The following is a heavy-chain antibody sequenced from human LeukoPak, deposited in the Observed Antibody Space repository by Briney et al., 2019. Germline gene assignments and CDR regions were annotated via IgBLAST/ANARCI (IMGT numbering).Heavy chain of an antibody. CDR3: AFTYNSSWNNY. D-gene: IGHD6-13*01. Sequence: SETLSLTCTVSGGSISSYYWSWIRQPPGKGLEWIGYSTNYNPSLKSRVTISVDTCKNQFSLKLSSVTAADTAVYYCAFTYNSSWNNYGGQGTLVTVSS. CDR2: ST. CDR1: GGSISSYY. J-gene: IGHJ4*02. V-gene: IGHV4-59*01.